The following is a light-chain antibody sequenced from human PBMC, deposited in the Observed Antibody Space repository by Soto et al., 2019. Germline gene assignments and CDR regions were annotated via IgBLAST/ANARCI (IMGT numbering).Light chain of an antibody. Sequence: PGESATLSCRASQSVSSNYLAWYQQNPGQAPRLLISGASSRATGIPDRFSGSGSGTDFTLTISSLEPEDFAVYYCQQRSNWPITFGQGTRLEIK. CDR1: QSVSSNY. CDR3: QQRSNWPIT. CDR2: GAS. J-gene: IGKJ5*01. V-gene: IGKV3D-20*02.